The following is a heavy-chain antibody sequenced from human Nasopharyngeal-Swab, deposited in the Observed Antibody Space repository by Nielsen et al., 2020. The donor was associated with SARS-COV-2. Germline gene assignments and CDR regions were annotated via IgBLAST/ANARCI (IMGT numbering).Heavy chain of an antibody. CDR3: ARARLRFYYYYYMDV. J-gene: IGHJ6*03. D-gene: IGHD5-12*01. V-gene: IGHV4-59*01. CDR2: IYYSGST. Sequence: WIRQPPGEGLEWIGYIYYSGSTNYNPSLKRRVTISVDTSKNQFTLKLSSLTAADTAVYYCARARLRFYYYYYMDVWGKGTTVTVSS.